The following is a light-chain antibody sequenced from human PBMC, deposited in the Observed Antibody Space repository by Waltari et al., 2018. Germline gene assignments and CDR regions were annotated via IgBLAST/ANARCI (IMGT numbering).Light chain of an antibody. J-gene: IGKJ2*01. V-gene: IGKV1-5*03. CDR1: QSISHL. Sequence: DIQMTQSPPTLAASIGDRVPITCRASQSISHLLAWYQQKAGKAPKLLIYEASTLESGVPSRFSGSVSGTEFTLTISSLQPDDFATYYCQQYNTYSFTFGQGTKLEIE. CDR3: QQYNTYSFT. CDR2: EAS.